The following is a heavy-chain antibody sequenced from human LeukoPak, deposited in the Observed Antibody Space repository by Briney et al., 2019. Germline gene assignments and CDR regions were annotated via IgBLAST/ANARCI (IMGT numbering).Heavy chain of an antibody. V-gene: IGHV1-24*01. Sequence: ASVKVSCKVSGYTLTELSMHWVRQAPGKGLEWMGGFDSEDGETIYAQKFQGRVTMTEDTSTDTAYMELSSLRSEDTAVYYCATYSNKFGSQGVLVDYWGQGTLVTVSS. D-gene: IGHD1-26*01. CDR3: ATYSNKFGSQGVLVDY. CDR1: GYTLTELS. CDR2: FDSEDGET. J-gene: IGHJ4*02.